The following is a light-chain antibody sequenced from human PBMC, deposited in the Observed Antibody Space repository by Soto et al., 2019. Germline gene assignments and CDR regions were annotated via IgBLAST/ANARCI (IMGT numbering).Light chain of an antibody. Sequence: EIVMTQSPATLTVSPGERATLSCRASQSVSINLAWYQQKPGQAPRLLIYDASTRATGIPARFSGSGSGTEFTLTISSLQSEDFAVYYCQQYNNWGTFGQGTKVDIK. J-gene: IGKJ1*01. CDR2: DAS. CDR3: QQYNNWGT. CDR1: QSVSIN. V-gene: IGKV3-15*01.